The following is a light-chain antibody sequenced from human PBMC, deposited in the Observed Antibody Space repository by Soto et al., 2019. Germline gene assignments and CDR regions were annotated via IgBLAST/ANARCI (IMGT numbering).Light chain of an antibody. V-gene: IGKV3-15*01. CDR1: QSVSSN. CDR3: QQYNNWPWT. CDR2: GAS. Sequence: EIVMTQSPATLSVSPGERATLSCRASQSVSSNLAWYQQKHGQXXRXXIYGASTRATGIPARFSGSGSGTELTITISSLQSEDFEVYYGQQYNNWPWTFGQGTKVDIK. J-gene: IGKJ1*01.